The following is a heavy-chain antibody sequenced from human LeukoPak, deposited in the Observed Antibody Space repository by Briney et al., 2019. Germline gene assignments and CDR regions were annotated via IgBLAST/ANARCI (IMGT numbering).Heavy chain of an antibody. Sequence: PGGSLRLSCAASGFTFSSNYMSWVRQAPGKGLEWVSVIYSGGSTYYSDSVKGRFTISSDNSKNTLYLQMNSLRAEDTTVYYCARDRITTIFGVVDWGQGTLVTVSS. J-gene: IGHJ4*02. CDR1: GFTFSSNY. D-gene: IGHD3-3*01. CDR3: ARDRITTIFGVVD. V-gene: IGHV3-53*01. CDR2: IYSGGST.